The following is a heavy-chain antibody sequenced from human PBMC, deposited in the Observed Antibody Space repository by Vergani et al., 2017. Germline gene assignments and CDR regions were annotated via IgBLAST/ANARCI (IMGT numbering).Heavy chain of an antibody. J-gene: IGHJ6*03. D-gene: IGHD3-10*01. CDR2: IYWNDDK. CDR1: GFSLSTSGVG. V-gene: IGHV2-5*01. Sequence: QITLKESGPTLVKPTQTLTLTCTFSGFSLSTSGVGVGWIRQPPGKALEWLALIYWNDDKRYSPALKSRLPITKDTSKNQVVLTMTNMDPVDTATYYCAHSLTYYYGSGSYYDSYYYYMDVWGKGTTVTVSS. CDR3: AHSLTYYYGSGSYYDSYYYYMDV.